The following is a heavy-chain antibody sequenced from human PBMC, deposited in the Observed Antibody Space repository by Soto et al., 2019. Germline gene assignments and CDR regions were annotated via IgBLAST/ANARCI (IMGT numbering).Heavy chain of an antibody. Sequence: SETLSLTCTVSGGSISSYYWSWIRQPPGKGLEWIGYIYYSGSTNYNPSLKSRVTISVDTSKNQFSLKLSSVTAADTAVYYCARANILTGYYYFDYWGQGTLVTVS. CDR3: ARANILTGYYYFDY. CDR2: IYYSGST. D-gene: IGHD3-9*01. CDR1: GGSISSYY. J-gene: IGHJ4*02. V-gene: IGHV4-59*01.